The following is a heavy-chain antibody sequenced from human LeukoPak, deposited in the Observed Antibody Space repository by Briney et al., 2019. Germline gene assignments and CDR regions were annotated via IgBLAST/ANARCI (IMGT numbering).Heavy chain of an antibody. CDR2: ISCSGSSI. J-gene: IGHJ4*02. D-gene: IGHD2-15*01. V-gene: IGHV3-48*03. Sequence: PGGSLRLSCAASGFTFSSYEMNWVRQAPGKGLEWVSYISCSGSSIYSADSVKGRFTISRDNAKNSLYLLLNSLRAEDTAVYYCARDFGSCSGGECDYFDYWGQGTLVTVSS. CDR3: ARDFGSCSGGECDYFDY. CDR1: GFTFSSYE.